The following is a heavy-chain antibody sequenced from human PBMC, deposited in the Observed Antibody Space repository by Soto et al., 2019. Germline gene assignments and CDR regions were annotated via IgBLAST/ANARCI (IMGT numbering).Heavy chain of an antibody. CDR3: ARGHSAVAGHGDWFDP. D-gene: IGHD6-19*01. V-gene: IGHV1-69*01. J-gene: IGHJ5*02. CDR1: GGTFSSYA. Sequence: QVQLVESGAEVKKPGSSVKVSCKASGGTFSSYAISWVRQAPGQGLEWMGGIIPIFGTANYAQKFQGRVTITADESTSTAYMELSSLRSEDTAVYYCARGHSAVAGHGDWFDPWGQGTLVTVSS. CDR2: IIPIFGTA.